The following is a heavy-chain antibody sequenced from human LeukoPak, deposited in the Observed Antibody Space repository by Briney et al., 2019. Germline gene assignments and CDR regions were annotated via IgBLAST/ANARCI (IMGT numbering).Heavy chain of an antibody. D-gene: IGHD5-18*01. J-gene: IGHJ2*01. CDR2: IYYSGIT. Sequence: SSEPLSFTCTVSGGFISSYNWSWIRKPPGKGLERIGYIYYSGITNYNPSLKSRVTISVDTFKNQCTPKLSSVTAADTAAYYCARALHSPRYLDLWGRGTLVTVCS. CDR3: ARALHSPRYLDL. V-gene: IGHV4-59*01. CDR1: GGFISSYN.